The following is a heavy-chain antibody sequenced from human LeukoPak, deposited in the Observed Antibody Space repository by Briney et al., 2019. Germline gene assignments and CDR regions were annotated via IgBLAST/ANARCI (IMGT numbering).Heavy chain of an antibody. D-gene: IGHD3-16*01. CDR1: GGSISSGGYY. J-gene: IGHJ6*01. CDR2: IYYSGST. CDR3: ARLPRGIAFPSYYYYGMDV. V-gene: IGHV4-61*08. Sequence: SETLSLTSTVSGGSISSGGYYWSCLRQPPGKGLEWIGYIYYSGSTNYNPSLKSLVTISVDTSKNQFSLKLSSVTAADTAVYYCARLPRGIAFPSYYYYGMDVWGEGTTVTVSS.